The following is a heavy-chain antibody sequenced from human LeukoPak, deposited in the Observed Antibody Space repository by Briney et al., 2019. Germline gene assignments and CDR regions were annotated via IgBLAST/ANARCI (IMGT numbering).Heavy chain of an antibody. CDR1: GGTFSSYA. CDR2: IIPIFGIA. CDR3: ARDSLRPLRGYGMDA. D-gene: IGHD4-17*01. Sequence: SVKVSCKASGGTFSSYAISWVRQAPGQGLEWMGRIIPIFGIANYAQKFQGRVTITADKSTSTAYMELSSLRSEDTAVYYCARDSLRPLRGYGMDAWGQGTTVTVSS. V-gene: IGHV1-69*04. J-gene: IGHJ6*02.